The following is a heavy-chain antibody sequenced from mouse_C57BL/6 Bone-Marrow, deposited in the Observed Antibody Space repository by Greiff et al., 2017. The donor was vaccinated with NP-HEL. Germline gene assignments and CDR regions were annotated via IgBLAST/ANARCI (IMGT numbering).Heavy chain of an antibody. D-gene: IGHD1-1*01. Sequence: VQLQQSGPELVKPGASVKIPCKASGYTFTDYNMDWVKQSHGKSLEWIGDINPNNGGTIYNQKFKGKATLTVDKSSITAYMELRSLTSEDTAVYYCARRGYYGSFYYFDYWGQGTTLTVSS. CDR2: INPNNGGT. J-gene: IGHJ2*01. CDR1: GYTFTDYN. V-gene: IGHV1-18*01. CDR3: ARRGYYGSFYYFDY.